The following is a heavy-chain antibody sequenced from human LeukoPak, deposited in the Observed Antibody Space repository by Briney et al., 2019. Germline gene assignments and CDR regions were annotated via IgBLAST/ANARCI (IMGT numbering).Heavy chain of an antibody. Sequence: GGSLRLSCAASGFTFSSYEMNWVRQAPGKGLEWVSYSSPSGSTIYYADSLKGRFTISRDNAKNSLYLQMNSLRVEGTAVYYCASSYFYDTSGYSDAFDIWGQGTMVTVSS. CDR1: GFTFSSYE. CDR2: SSPSGSTI. J-gene: IGHJ3*02. CDR3: ASSYFYDTSGYSDAFDI. D-gene: IGHD3-22*01. V-gene: IGHV3-48*03.